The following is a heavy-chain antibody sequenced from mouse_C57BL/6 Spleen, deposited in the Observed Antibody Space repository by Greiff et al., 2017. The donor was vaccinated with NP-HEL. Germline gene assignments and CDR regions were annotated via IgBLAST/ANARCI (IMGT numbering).Heavy chain of an antibody. CDR3: TRSAYYSNYIYYFDY. D-gene: IGHD2-5*01. CDR1: GYTFSDYE. Sequence: QVQLQQSWAELVRPGASVTPFCKASGYTFSDYEMHLVKPTPVPGLEWIGAIDPETGGTAYNQKFKGKAILSADKSSSTAYMELRSLTSEDSAVYYCTRSAYYSNYIYYFDYWGQGTTLTVSS. V-gene: IGHV1-15*01. J-gene: IGHJ2*01. CDR2: IDPETGGT.